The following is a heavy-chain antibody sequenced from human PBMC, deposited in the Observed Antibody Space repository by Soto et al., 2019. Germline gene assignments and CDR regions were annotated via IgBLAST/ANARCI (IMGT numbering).Heavy chain of an antibody. D-gene: IGHD1-7*01. CDR3: ARQQGRELWAFDI. CDR1: GGSISGGDYW. CDR2: IYSSGRT. Sequence: QLQLQESGPGLVKPSETLSLTCTVSGGSISGGDYWWAWIRQPPGTGLEWLGSIYSSGRTYYNPSLTSRVTISVVTSKNQFSLKVISGTAADTAVYYGARQQGRELWAFDIWGQETMVTVSS. V-gene: IGHV4-39*01. J-gene: IGHJ3*02.